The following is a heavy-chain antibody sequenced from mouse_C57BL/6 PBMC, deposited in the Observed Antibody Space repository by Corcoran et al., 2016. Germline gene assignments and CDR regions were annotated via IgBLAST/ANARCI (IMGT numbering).Heavy chain of an antibody. Sequence: DVQLQESGPGLVKPSQSLSLTCSVTGYSITSGYYWNWIRQFPGNKLEWMGYISYDGSNNYNPSLKNRISITRDTSKNQFFLKLNSVTTEDTATDYGARETTVVDGYFDGGGTGTTVTVSS. V-gene: IGHV3-6*01. CDR3: ARETTVVDGYFDG. CDR1: GYSITSGYY. D-gene: IGHD1-1*01. J-gene: IGHJ1*03. CDR2: ISYDGSN.